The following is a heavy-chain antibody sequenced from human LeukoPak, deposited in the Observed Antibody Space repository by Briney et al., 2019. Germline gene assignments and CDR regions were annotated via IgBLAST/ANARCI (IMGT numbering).Heavy chain of an antibody. CDR1: GFTFSSYS. CDR2: ISSSSSTI. D-gene: IGHD3-10*01. V-gene: IGHV3-48*04. CDR3: ASQGGLWFGELEGQNAFDI. Sequence: GGSLRLSCAASGFTFSSYSMNWVRQAPGKGLEWVSYISSSSSTIYYADSVKGRFIISRDNAKNSLYLQMNSLRAEDTAVYYCASQGGLWFGELEGQNAFDIWGQGTMVTVSS. J-gene: IGHJ3*02.